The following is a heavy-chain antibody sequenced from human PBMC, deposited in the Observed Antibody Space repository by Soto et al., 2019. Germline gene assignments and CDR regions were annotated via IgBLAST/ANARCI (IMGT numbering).Heavy chain of an antibody. J-gene: IGHJ6*02. Sequence: PGGSLRLSCAASGFTFSSYTMKWVRQAPGKGLEWVSSISISSSYIYYADTVKGRFTMSRDNAKNSLFLQMNSLRAEDTAVYYCARGAALASLNCGGDCYPHYYSMDVWGQGTTVTVSS. CDR1: GFTFSSYT. CDR2: ISISSSYI. V-gene: IGHV3-21*01. D-gene: IGHD2-21*02. CDR3: ARGAALASLNCGGDCYPHYYSMDV.